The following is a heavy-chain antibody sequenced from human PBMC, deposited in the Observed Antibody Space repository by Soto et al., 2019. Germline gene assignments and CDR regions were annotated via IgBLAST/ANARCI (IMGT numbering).Heavy chain of an antibody. CDR2: ISSKGGYK. CDR3: ARDPLYCGGDCYFDF. V-gene: IGHV3-21*04. D-gene: IGHD2-21*02. J-gene: IGHJ4*02. Sequence: EVQLVESGGDLVKPGGSLRLSCAASGFTFSSYSMSWVRQAPGKGLEWVSSISSKGGYKYFADSMKDRFTISRDNAKNSLYLQMNSLRVEDTAVYYCARDPLYCGGDCYFDFWGQGTLVTVSS. CDR1: GFTFSSYS.